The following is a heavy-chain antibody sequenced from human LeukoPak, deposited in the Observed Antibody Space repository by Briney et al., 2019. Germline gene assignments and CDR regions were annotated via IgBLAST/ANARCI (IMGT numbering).Heavy chain of an antibody. Sequence: SLTLPCTASGFTFDDYSMSWVRQAPGQGLEWVGFIRSNAYGGPPESPPPVKSNFTISRDDSKSIAYLQMNSLKTEDTAVYYCTRVINMITFGGVIVGNWFDPWGQGTLVTVSS. CDR2: IRSNAYGGPP. CDR3: TRVINMITFGGVIVGNWFDP. J-gene: IGHJ5*02. D-gene: IGHD3-16*02. CDR1: GFTFDDYS. V-gene: IGHV3-49*04.